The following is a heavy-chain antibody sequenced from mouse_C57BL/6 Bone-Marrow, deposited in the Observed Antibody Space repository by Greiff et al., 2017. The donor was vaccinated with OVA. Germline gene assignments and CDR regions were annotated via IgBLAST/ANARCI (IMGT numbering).Heavy chain of an antibody. D-gene: IGHD1-1*01. CDR2: LSNLAYSI. J-gene: IGHJ1*03. CDR3: ARREFTTGVDYWYFDV. CDR1: GFTFSDYG. V-gene: IGHV5-15*04. Sequence: EVKLVESGGGLVQPGGSLQLSCAASGFTFSDYGMAWVRQAPRKGPELVVLLSNLAYSIYFADTVTGRFTHARENGKNTRWMEISGLRSEDTAMYYGARREFTTGVDYWYFDVRGTGTTVTVSS.